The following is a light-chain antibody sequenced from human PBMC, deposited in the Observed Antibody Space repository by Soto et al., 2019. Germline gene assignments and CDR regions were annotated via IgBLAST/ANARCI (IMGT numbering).Light chain of an antibody. Sequence: QSALTQPASVSGSPEQSITISCTGTSNDVGRYNLVSWYQHHPGKAPKVMIYEATNRPSGVSRRFSGSKSGNTASLTISGLRAEDEADYYCNSFTTSSTLLFGGGTQLTVL. J-gene: IGLJ2*01. CDR2: EAT. V-gene: IGLV2-14*02. CDR1: SNDVGRYNL. CDR3: NSFTTSSTLL.